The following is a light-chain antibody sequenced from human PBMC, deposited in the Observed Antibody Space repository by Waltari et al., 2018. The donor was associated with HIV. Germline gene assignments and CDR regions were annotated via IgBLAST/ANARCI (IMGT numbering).Light chain of an antibody. V-gene: IGLV3-19*01. J-gene: IGLJ1*01. CDR1: SLTKYT. CDR3: DSRDTNNKHHV. Sequence: SSELTQDPAVSVALGQTVRITCQGDSLTKYTTTWYQQKPGQATLLLLYCKKHYRRSGIPALFSGSASGTTASLTITGAQAEDEADYYCDSRDTNNKHHVFGTGT. CDR2: CKKH.